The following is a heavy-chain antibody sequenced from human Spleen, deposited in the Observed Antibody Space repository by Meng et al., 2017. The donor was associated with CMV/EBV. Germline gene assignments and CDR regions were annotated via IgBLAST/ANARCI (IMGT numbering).Heavy chain of an antibody. CDR3: ARPHTSYDPFDY. CDR2: IYSGANT. CDR1: GFTFSNYV. V-gene: IGHV3-NL1*01. Sequence: GESLKISCVVSGFTFSNYVVHWVRQPPGKGLEWVSVIYSGANTYYADSVKGRYTISRDNPKNTLYLQMNSLRPEDTAIYYCARPHTSYDPFDYWGHGTLVTVSS. J-gene: IGHJ4*01. D-gene: IGHD5-18*01.